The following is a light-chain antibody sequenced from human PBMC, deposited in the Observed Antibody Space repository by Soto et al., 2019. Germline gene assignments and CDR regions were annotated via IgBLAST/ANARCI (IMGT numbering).Light chain of an antibody. J-gene: IGKJ4*01. CDR3: QQYDNLPLT. CDR1: QDISNY. V-gene: IGKV1-33*01. Sequence: DIQMTQSPSSLSASVGDRVTITCQASQDISNYLNWYQQKPGKAPKLLIYDASNLETGVPSRFSGSGSGTDFTFTISSLPNEDIATYYCQQYDNLPLTFGGGTKVEIK. CDR2: DAS.